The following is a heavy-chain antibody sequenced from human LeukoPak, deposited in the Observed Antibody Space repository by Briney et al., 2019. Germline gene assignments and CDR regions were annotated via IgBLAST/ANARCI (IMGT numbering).Heavy chain of an antibody. J-gene: IGHJ5*02. CDR2: IIPIFGIA. Sequence: SVKVSCKSSGGTFSIYAISWVRQAPGQGLELMGRIIPIFGIANYAQKFQGRGTITADKSTSTAYMELRSLRSEDTAVYYCARDQKPTIVVVPAARPHWFDPWGQGTLVTVSS. D-gene: IGHD2-2*01. CDR3: ARDQKPTIVVVPAARPHWFDP. V-gene: IGHV1-69*04. CDR1: GGTFSIYA.